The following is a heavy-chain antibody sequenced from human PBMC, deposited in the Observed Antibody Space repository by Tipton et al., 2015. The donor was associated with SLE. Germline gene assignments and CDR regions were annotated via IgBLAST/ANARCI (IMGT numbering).Heavy chain of an antibody. CDR3: ARHPPRGGSGYALDN. V-gene: IGHV4-31*03. CDR2: IYYSGST. D-gene: IGHD5-12*01. Sequence: TLSLTCTVSGGSISSGGHYWSWIRQHPVKGLEWIGYIYYSGSTYYNPSLKSRVTISVDTSKNQFSLKLSSVTAADTAVYYCARHPPRGGSGYALDNWGQGTLVTVSS. CDR1: GGSISSGGHY. J-gene: IGHJ4*02.